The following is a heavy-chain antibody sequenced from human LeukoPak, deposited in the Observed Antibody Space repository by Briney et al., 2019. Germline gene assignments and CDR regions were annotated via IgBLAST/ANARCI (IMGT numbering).Heavy chain of an antibody. D-gene: IGHD3-10*01. CDR2: TYYRSKWYN. J-gene: IGHJ6*03. V-gene: IGHV6-1*01. CDR3: ARHVWDYGSGSYLTISDYYYYMDV. CDR1: GDSVSSNSTA. Sequence: SQTLSLTCAISGDSVSSNSTAWNWIRQSPSRGLEWLGRTYYRSKWYNDYAVSVKSRITINPDTSKNQFSLQLNSVTPEDTAVYYCARHVWDYGSGSYLTISDYYYYMDVWGKGTTVTISS.